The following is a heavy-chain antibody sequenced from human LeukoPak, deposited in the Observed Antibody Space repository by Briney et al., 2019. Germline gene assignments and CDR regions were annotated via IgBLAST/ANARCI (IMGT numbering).Heavy chain of an antibody. CDR1: DGAISSYY. CDR3: ATDPMVRGATWNAFDM. D-gene: IGHD3-10*01. V-gene: IGHV4-59*01. Sequence: SETLSLTCTVSDGAISSYYWSWIRQPPGKGLEWIGYVYSSGITNYNPLFNGRVTISSVTAADTAVYYCATDPMVRGATWNAFDMWGQGTMVTVSS. J-gene: IGHJ3*02. CDR2: VYSSGIT.